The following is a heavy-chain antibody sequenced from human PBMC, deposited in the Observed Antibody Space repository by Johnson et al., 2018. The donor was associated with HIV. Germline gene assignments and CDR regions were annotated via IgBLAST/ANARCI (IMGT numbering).Heavy chain of an antibody. D-gene: IGHD1-14*01. J-gene: IGHJ3*02. V-gene: IGHV3-9*01. Sequence: VQLVESGGGLVQPGRSLRLSCAASGFTFDDYAMHWVRQAPGKGLEWVSGISWNSGSIGYADSVKGRFTISRDNAKNSLYLQMNSLRAEDTALYYCAKIRTSGNGDAFDIWGQGTMVTVSS. CDR2: ISWNSGSI. CDR3: AKIRTSGNGDAFDI. CDR1: GFTFDDYA.